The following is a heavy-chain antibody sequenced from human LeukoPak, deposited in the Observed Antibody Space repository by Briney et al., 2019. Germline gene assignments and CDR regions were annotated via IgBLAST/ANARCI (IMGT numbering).Heavy chain of an antibody. CDR3: ARIDYATFDC. D-gene: IGHD3-16*01. J-gene: IGHJ4*02. CDR2: IYYSGST. CDR1: GXSINSYY. V-gene: IGHV4-59*01. Sequence: SETLSLTCTVSGXSINSYYWSWIRQPPGRGLEWIGDIYYSGSTIYNPSLKSRVTISVDTSKNQFSLNLRSVTAADTAVYYCARIDYATFDCWGPGTLVTVSS.